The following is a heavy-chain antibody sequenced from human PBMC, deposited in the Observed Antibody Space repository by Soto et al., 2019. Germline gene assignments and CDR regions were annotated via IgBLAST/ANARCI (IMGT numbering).Heavy chain of an antibody. D-gene: IGHD3-3*01. Sequence: SVKVSCQASGYIFNSHAIHWVRQAPVQRLEWMGWINAGNGDTKYSQKFQGRVAITRDTSASSAYMELSTLRSEDTAVYYCARDGARIAVFGVVNYFDYWGQGTVVTVSS. CDR2: INAGNGDT. J-gene: IGHJ4*02. V-gene: IGHV1-3*01. CDR1: GYIFNSHA. CDR3: ARDGARIAVFGVVNYFDY.